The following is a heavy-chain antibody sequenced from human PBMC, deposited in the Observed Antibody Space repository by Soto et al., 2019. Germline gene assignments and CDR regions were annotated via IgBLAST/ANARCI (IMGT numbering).Heavy chain of an antibody. CDR2: ISASGGAT. CDR3: AKELGGSSIILLDY. V-gene: IGHV3-23*01. D-gene: IGHD3-16*01. CDR1: GFTFSSYA. Sequence: EVQLLESGGDLVQPGGSLRLSCAASGFTFSSYAMSWVRQAPGRWLEWVSTISASGGATYYADSVKGRLTISRGNSENTLYLQRNRLRADDTAVYYCAKELGGSSIILLDYWGQGTLVTVSS. J-gene: IGHJ4*02.